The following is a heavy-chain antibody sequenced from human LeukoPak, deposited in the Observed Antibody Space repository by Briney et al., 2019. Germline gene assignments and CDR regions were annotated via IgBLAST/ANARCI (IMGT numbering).Heavy chain of an antibody. CDR3: AHGVGGSLVLDY. D-gene: IGHD1-26*01. V-gene: IGHV2-5*01. CDR2: IYWNDDK. J-gene: IGHJ4*02. Sequence: ESGPTLVKPTQTLTLTCTFSGFSLSTSGVDVGWIRQPPGKALEWLALIYWNDDKRYSPSLKSRLTITKDTSKNQVVLTMTNMDPVDTATYYCAHGVGGSLVLDYWGQGTLVTVSS. CDR1: GFSLSTSGVD.